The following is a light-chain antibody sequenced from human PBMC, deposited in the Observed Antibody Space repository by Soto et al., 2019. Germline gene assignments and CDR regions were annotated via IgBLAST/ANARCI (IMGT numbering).Light chain of an antibody. CDR3: RQYGRSLGFA. CDR2: GAS. J-gene: IGKJ4*01. Sequence: ETVLTQSPGTLSLSPGERATVSCRASQSITGSYLAWYQQTPGQAPRLLIYGASSRATGVPDRFSGSGSGTDFTLTISRLDPEDFAVYYCRQYGRSLGFAVGGGTKVDIK. CDR1: QSITGSY. V-gene: IGKV3-20*01.